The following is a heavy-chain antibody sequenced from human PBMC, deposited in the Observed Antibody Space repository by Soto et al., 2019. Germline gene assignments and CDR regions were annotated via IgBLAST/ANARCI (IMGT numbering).Heavy chain of an antibody. V-gene: IGHV1-69*12. CDR2: VIPIFGTA. J-gene: IGHJ4*02. Sequence: QVQLVQSGAAVKKPGSSVKVSCKASGGTFSSYAISWVRQAPGQGLEWMGGVIPIFGTANYAQKFQGRVTITADESTSTAYMELSSLRSEDTAVYYCARTILGYCSGGSCYPLYFDYWGQGTLVTVSS. CDR1: GGTFSSYA. CDR3: ARTILGYCSGGSCYPLYFDY. D-gene: IGHD2-15*01.